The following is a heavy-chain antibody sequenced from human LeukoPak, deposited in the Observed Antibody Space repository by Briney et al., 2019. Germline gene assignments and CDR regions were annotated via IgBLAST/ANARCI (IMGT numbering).Heavy chain of an antibody. D-gene: IGHD3-9*01. J-gene: IGHJ4*02. CDR1: GYTFTTYH. V-gene: IGHV1-46*01. CDR2: INPSGGST. Sequence: GASVKVSCKASGYTFTTYHMHWVRQAPGQGLEGMGIINPSGGSTTYAQKFQGKVTMTRDTSTSTVYMELSSLRSEDTAVYYCARALKYYDILTGYPYYFDYWGQGTLVTVSS. CDR3: ARALKYYDILTGYPYYFDY.